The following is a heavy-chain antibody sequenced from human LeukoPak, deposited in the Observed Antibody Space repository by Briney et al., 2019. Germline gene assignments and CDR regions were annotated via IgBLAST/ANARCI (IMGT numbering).Heavy chain of an antibody. D-gene: IGHD1-1*01. CDR2: ITLNSGDT. CDR3: AREGQLGLDN. Sequence: ASVKVSCKASGHTFTVHYIHWVQQGPGQGLEWLGWITLNSGDTHYAQKFQGRLTMTSDTSISTGYMELSRLQFDDTAVYYCAREGQLGLDNWGQGTLVTVSS. CDR1: GHTFTVHY. J-gene: IGHJ1*01. V-gene: IGHV1-2*02.